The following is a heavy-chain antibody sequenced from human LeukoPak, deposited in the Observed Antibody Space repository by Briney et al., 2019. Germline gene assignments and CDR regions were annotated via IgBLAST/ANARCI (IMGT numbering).Heavy chain of an antibody. J-gene: IGHJ4*02. D-gene: IGHD5-18*01. CDR3: ARHFGNGYGYADY. CDR1: GGSFSGYY. CDR2: INHSGST. Sequence: SETLSLTCAVYGGSFSGYYWSWIRQPPGKGLEWIGEINHSGSTNYNPSLKSRVTISVDTSKNQFSLKLSSVTAADTAVYYCARHFGNGYGYADYWGQGTLVTVSS. V-gene: IGHV4-34*01.